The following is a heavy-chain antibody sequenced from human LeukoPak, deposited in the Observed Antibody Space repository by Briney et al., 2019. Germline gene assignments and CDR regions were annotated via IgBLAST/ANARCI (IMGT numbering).Heavy chain of an antibody. CDR2: ISGSGGST. J-gene: IGHJ6*03. CDR1: GFTFSSYA. V-gene: IGHV3-23*01. Sequence: PGGSLRLSCAASGFTFSSYAMSWVRQAPGKGLEWVSAISGSGGSTYYADSVKGRFTISRDNSKNTLYLQMNSLRAEDTAVYYCAKEGFYCSGGSCYSFYYYYMDVWGKETTVTVSS. CDR3: AKEGFYCSGGSCYSFYYYYMDV. D-gene: IGHD2-15*01.